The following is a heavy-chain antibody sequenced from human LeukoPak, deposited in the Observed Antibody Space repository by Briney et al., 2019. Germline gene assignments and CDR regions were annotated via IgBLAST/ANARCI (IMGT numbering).Heavy chain of an antibody. CDR1: GGSISSSNW. J-gene: IGHJ6*02. CDR3: ARGPYYYDSSGYYIPYYGMDV. V-gene: IGHV4-4*02. CDR2: VYHSGST. Sequence: SETLSLTCAVPGGSISSSNWWSWVRQPPGKGLEWIGEVYHSGSTNYNPSLKSRVTISVDKSKNQFSLKLSSVTAADTAVYYCARGPYYYDSSGYYIPYYGMDVWGQGTTVTVSS. D-gene: IGHD3-22*01.